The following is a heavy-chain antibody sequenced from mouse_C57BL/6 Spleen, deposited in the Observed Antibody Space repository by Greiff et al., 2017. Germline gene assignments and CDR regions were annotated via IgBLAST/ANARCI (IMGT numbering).Heavy chain of an antibody. Sequence: QVQLQQSGAELVKPGASVKLSCKASGYTFTEYTIHWVKQRSGQGLEWIGWFYPGSGSIKYNEKFKDKATLTADKSSSTVYMALSRLTSEDSAVYFCARHEGDYYGSSSYWYFDVWGTGTTVTVSS. D-gene: IGHD1-1*01. CDR2: FYPGSGSI. CDR3: ARHEGDYYGSSSYWYFDV. V-gene: IGHV1-62-2*01. CDR1: GYTFTEYT. J-gene: IGHJ1*03.